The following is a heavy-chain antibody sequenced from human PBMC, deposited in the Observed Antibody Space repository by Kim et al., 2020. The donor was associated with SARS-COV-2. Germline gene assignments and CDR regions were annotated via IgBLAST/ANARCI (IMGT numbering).Heavy chain of an antibody. D-gene: IGHD3-22*01. CDR2: ISDSGGST. CDR1: GFTFSSDA. Sequence: GGSLRLSCAASGFTFSSDAMSWVRQGPGKGLEWVAGISDSGGSTSYADSVKGRVTISRDNSKNTLYLQMTNLRVEDTAVYYCVHRAKSITWDSYWYFDLWGRGTLVTVSS. J-gene: IGHJ2*01. CDR3: VHRAKSITWDSYWYFDL. V-gene: IGHV3-23*01.